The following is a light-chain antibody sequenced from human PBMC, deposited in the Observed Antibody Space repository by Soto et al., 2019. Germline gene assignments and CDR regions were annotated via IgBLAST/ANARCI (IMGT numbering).Light chain of an antibody. V-gene: IGKV3-20*01. CDR2: GTS. CDR3: QQYATSPYT. CDR1: QSVTSTY. J-gene: IGKJ2*01. Sequence: EIVLTQSPGTLSLSPGERATLSCRASQSVTSTYLAWYQQIHGQAPRLLVYGTSTRSTGIPDRFSGSGSGTDFTLTISILEPEDFAVYYCQQYATSPYTFGQVTKLEIK.